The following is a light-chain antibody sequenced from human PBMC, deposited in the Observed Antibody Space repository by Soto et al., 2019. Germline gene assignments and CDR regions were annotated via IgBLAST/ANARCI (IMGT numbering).Light chain of an antibody. Sequence: EIVLTQSPGTLSLSPGERATLSCRASQSVNRNYLAWYQQKPGQAPRLLIYGASSRATDIPDRFSGSGSGTDFTLTISRLEPEDFAVYYCQQYGSSLYTFGQGTKLEIK. V-gene: IGKV3-20*01. CDR2: GAS. CDR1: QSVNRNY. CDR3: QQYGSSLYT. J-gene: IGKJ2*01.